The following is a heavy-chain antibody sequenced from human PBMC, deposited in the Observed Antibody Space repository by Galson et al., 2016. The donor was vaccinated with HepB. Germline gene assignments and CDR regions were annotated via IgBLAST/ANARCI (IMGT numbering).Heavy chain of an antibody. CDR3: ARGPSLVVAAATMHLEY. Sequence: SVKVSCKASGGAFNAFTITWVRQAPGQGLEWVGGIIPVFDRAHYAQKFQGRVTITADKSTKTAFMELGSLSSEDTALYYCARGPSLVVAAATMHLEYWGQRTLVTVST. CDR1: GGAFNAFT. D-gene: IGHD2-15*01. CDR2: IIPVFDRA. V-gene: IGHV1-69*06. J-gene: IGHJ4*02.